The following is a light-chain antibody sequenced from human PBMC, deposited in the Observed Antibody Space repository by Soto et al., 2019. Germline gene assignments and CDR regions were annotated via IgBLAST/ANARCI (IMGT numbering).Light chain of an antibody. CDR1: SSDVGGYSY. Sequence: QSALTQPASVSGSPGQSITISCTGTSSDVGGYSYVSWYQQHPGKAPKLIIYEVSSRPSGVSNRFSGSKSGNTASLTISGLQAEDGADYFCSSYTRGPFVFGTGTKLTVL. CDR3: SSYTRGPFV. J-gene: IGLJ1*01. V-gene: IGLV2-14*01. CDR2: EVS.